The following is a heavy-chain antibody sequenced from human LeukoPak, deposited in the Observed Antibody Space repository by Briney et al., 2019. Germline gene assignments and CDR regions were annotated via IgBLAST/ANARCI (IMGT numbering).Heavy chain of an antibody. CDR1: GGSISSSSYY. Sequence: SETLSLTCTVSGGSISSSSYYWGWIRQPPGKGLEWIGSIYYSGSTYYNPSLKSRVTISVDTSKNQFSLKLSSVTAADTAVYYCARQITMVVVVRMYNWFEPWGQGTLVTVSS. CDR3: ARQITMVVVVRMYNWFEP. J-gene: IGHJ5*02. D-gene: IGHD3-22*01. CDR2: IYYSGST. V-gene: IGHV4-39*01.